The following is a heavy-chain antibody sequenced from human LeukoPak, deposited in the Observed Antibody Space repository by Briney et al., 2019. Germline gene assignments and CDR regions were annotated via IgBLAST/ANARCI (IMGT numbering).Heavy chain of an antibody. D-gene: IGHD3-10*01. J-gene: IGHJ4*02. CDR3: ARRGGLDY. CDR1: GFTFSNFW. CDR2: IKHDGSEK. V-gene: IGHV3-7*05. Sequence: PGGSPRLSCAASGFTFSNFWMSWVRQAPGKGLEWVANIKHDGSEKYYVDSAKGRFTISRDNAKNSLYLQMNSLRAEDTAVYYCARRGGLDYWGQGTLVTVSS.